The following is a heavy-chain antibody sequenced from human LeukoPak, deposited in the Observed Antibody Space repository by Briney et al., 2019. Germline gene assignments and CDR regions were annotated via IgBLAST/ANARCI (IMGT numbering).Heavy chain of an antibody. J-gene: IGHJ4*02. CDR2: IYYSGST. D-gene: IGHD3-22*01. V-gene: IGHV4-59*08. Sequence: TETLSLTCTVSGGSISSYYWSWIRQPPGKGLGWIGYIYYSGSTNYNPSLKSRVTISVDTSKNQFSLKLSSVTAADTAVYYCARLYYYDSSGYYYPVGDYFDYWGQGTLVTVSS. CDR1: GGSISSYY. CDR3: ARLYYYDSSGYYYPVGDYFDY.